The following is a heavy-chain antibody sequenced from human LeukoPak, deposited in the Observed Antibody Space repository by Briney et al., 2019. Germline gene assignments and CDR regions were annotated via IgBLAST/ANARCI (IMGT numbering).Heavy chain of an antibody. Sequence: SVKVSCKASGYTFTSYAISWVRQAPGQGLEWMGRIIPILGIANYAQKFQGRVTITADKSTSTAYMELSSLRSEDTAVYYCARDRHYYDSSGSDYWGQGTLVTVSS. CDR3: ARDRHYYDSSGSDY. CDR2: IIPILGIA. J-gene: IGHJ4*02. CDR1: GYTFTSYA. D-gene: IGHD3-22*01. V-gene: IGHV1-69*04.